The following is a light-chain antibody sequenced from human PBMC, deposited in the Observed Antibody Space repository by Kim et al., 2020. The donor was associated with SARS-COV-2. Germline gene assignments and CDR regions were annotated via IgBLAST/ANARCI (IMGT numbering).Light chain of an antibody. V-gene: IGLV1-40*01. CDR3: QSYDSSLSVA. J-gene: IGLJ2*01. Sequence: GQRVTISCTGSSSNIGAGYDVPWYQQLPGTAPKLLIYGNSNRPSGVPDRFSGSKSGTSASLAITGLQAEDEADYYCQSYDSSLSVAFGGGTQLTVL. CDR1: SSNIGAGYD. CDR2: GNS.